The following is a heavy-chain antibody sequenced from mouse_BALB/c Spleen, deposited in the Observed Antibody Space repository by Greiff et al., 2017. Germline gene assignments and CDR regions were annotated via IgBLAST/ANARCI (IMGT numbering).Heavy chain of an antibody. CDR2: ISSGGST. V-gene: IGHV5-6-5*01. CDR3: AKSYYDYDEGYYYAMDY. D-gene: IGHD2-4*01. Sequence: EVQLVESGGGLVKPGGSLKLSCAASGFTFSSYAMSWVRQTPEKRLEWVASISSGGSTYYPDSVKGRCTISRDNARNILYLQMSSLRSEDTAMYYCAKSYYDYDEGYYYAMDYWGQGTSVTVAS. J-gene: IGHJ4*01. CDR1: GFTFSSYA.